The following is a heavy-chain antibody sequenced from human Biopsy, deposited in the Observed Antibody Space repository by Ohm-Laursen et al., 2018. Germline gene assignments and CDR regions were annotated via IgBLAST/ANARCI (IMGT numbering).Heavy chain of an antibody. V-gene: IGHV1-69*10. Sequence: SAKVSCKVPEGTFSNYGVNWVRQAPGHGLEWLGGNIPILRTGNYAQKFQDRVTVAADTSTSTATMELRSLRSDDTAVYYCATKLTGYFHHWGQGTLVIVSS. J-gene: IGHJ1*01. CDR1: EGTFSNYG. CDR3: ATKLTGYFHH. CDR2: NIPILRTG. D-gene: IGHD3-9*01.